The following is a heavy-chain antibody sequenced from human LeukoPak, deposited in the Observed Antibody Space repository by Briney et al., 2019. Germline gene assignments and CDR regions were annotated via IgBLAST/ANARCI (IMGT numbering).Heavy chain of an antibody. Sequence: PGGSLRLSCEASGFTFSSFWMHWVRQAPGKGLVWVARIKGDGITTNYADPAKGRFTVSRDNAKNTVYLQMNSLRAEDTAVYYCARVIRWFDPWGQGTLVTVSS. CDR1: GFTFSSFW. CDR2: IKGDGITT. CDR3: ARVIRWFDP. V-gene: IGHV3-74*01. J-gene: IGHJ5*02.